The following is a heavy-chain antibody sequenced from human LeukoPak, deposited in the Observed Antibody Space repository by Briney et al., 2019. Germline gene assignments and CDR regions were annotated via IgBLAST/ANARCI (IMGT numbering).Heavy chain of an antibody. CDR1: GYSISSGYY. CDR2: IYHSGST. J-gene: IGHJ4*02. D-gene: IGHD5-24*01. V-gene: IGHV4-38-2*02. CDR3: AREVVEMATISHFDY. Sequence: SETLSLTCTVSGYSISSGYYWGWIRQPPGKGLEWIGSIYHSGSTYYNPSLKSRVTISVDTSKNQFSLKLSSVTAADTAVYYCAREVVEMATISHFDYWGQGTLVTVSS.